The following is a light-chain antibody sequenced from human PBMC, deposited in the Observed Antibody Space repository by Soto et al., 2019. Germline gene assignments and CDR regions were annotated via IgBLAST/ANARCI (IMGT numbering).Light chain of an antibody. CDR3: CSYAPPRL. CDR2: EVS. Sequence: QSVLTQPASVSGSPGQSITISCTGTSSAVGSYNLVSWYQQHPGKAPKLIIYEVSERPSGVSHRFSGSKTGNTASLTVSGLQDEDEADYYCCSYAPPRLFGGGTKLTVL. V-gene: IGLV2-23*02. J-gene: IGLJ2*01. CDR1: SSAVGSYNL.